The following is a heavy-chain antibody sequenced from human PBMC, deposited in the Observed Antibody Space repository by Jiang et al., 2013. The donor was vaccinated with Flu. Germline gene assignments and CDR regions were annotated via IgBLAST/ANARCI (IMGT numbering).Heavy chain of an antibody. V-gene: IGHV3-21*04. J-gene: IGHJ3*02. CDR3: AKDIGFWSGFFPRGFDI. CDR1: GFTFSSYS. Sequence: VQLLESGGGLVKPGGSLRLSCAASGFTFSSYSMNWVRQAPGKGLEWVSSISSSSSIGYADSVKGRFTIPRDNAKNSLYLQMNSLRAEDTALYYCAKDIGFWSGFFPRGFDIWGQGTMVTVSS. CDR2: ISSSSSI. D-gene: IGHD3-3*01.